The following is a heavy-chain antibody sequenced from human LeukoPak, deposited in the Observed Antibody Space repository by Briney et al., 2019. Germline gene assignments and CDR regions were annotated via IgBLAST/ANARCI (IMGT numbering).Heavy chain of an antibody. CDR1: GFTFSSYV. J-gene: IGHJ6*03. CDR2: ISYDGSNE. CDR3: AKVPNNYYYYYMDV. Sequence: GGSLRLSCAASGFTFSSYVMHWVRQAPGKGLEWVAIISYDGSNEYYADSVKGRFTISRDNSKNTLYLQMNSLRAEDTAVYYCAKVPNNYYYYYMDVWGKGTTVTISS. D-gene: IGHD2/OR15-2a*01. V-gene: IGHV3-30*04.